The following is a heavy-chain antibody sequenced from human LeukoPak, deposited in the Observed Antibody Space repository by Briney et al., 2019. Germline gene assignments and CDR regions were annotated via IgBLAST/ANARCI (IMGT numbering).Heavy chain of an antibody. CDR3: ARDHSGSYGY. J-gene: IGHJ4*02. CDR2: IYTSGST. V-gene: IGHV4-61*02. D-gene: IGHD1-26*01. Sequence: SETLSLTCTVSGGSISSGSYYWSWIRQPAGKGLEWIGRIYTSGSTNYNPSLKSRVTISADTSKNQFSLKLNSVTAADTAVYFCARDHSGSYGYWGQGTLVTVSS. CDR1: GGSISSGSYY.